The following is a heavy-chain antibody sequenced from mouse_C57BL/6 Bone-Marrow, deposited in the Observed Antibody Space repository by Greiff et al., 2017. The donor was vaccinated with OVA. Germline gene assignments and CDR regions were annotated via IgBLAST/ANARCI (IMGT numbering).Heavy chain of an antibody. CDR3: TSYGSSPWFAY. CDR2: IDPEDGDT. D-gene: IGHD1-1*01. Sequence: VQLQQSGAELVRPGASVKLSCTASGFNIKDYYMHWVKQRPEQGLEWIGRIDPEDGDTEYAPKFQGKATMTADTSSNTAYLQLSSLTSEDTAVYYCTSYGSSPWFAYWGQGTLVTVSA. J-gene: IGHJ3*01. V-gene: IGHV14-1*01. CDR1: GFNIKDYY.